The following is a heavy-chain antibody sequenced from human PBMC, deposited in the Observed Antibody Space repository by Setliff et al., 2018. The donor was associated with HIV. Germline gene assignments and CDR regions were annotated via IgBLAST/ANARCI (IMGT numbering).Heavy chain of an antibody. CDR2: ISYSGST. V-gene: IGHV4-59*11. D-gene: IGHD1-26*01. CDR1: GGSISSHY. Sequence: SETLSLTCTVSGGSISSHYWSWVRQTPGKGLEWIGSISYSGSTNHNPSLKSRVTISIDTSKNQFSLKLTSVTSADTAVYYCARVRGSSYFGTFDYWGQGALVTVSS. J-gene: IGHJ4*02. CDR3: ARVRGSSYFGTFDY.